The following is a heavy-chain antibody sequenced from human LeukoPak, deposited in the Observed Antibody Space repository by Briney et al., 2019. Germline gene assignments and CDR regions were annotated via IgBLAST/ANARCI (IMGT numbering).Heavy chain of an antibody. CDR2: IYPGDSGT. J-gene: IGHJ4*02. D-gene: IGHD5-24*01. CDR1: GYSFTSYW. Sequence: GESLKISCKGSGYSFTSYWIGWVRQMPGKGLEWRGIIYPGDSGTRYSPSFQGQVTISADKSINTAYLQWSSLKASDTAMYYCARQSPQLATIDFDYWGQGTLVTVSS. CDR3: ARQSPQLATIDFDY. V-gene: IGHV5-51*01.